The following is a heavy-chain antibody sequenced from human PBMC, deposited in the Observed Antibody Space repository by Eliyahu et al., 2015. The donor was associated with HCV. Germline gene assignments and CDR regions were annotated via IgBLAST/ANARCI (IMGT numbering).Heavy chain of an antibody. CDR3: AREMPPYTYGSGSYYGRYFDY. Sequence: QVQLVQSGAEVKKPGASVKVSCKASGYTFTSYYMHWVRQAPGQGLEWMGIINPSGGSTSYAQKFQGRVTMTRDTSTSTVYMELSSLRSEDTAVYYCAREMPPYTYGSGSYYGRYFDYWGQGTLVTVSS. CDR1: GYTFTSYY. D-gene: IGHD3-10*01. CDR2: INPSGGST. V-gene: IGHV1-46*01. J-gene: IGHJ4*02.